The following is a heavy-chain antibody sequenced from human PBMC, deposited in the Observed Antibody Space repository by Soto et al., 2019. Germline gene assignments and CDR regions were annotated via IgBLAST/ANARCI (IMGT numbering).Heavy chain of an antibody. CDR1: GDSINSVDHY. CDR2: IYHSGST. J-gene: IGHJ5*02. D-gene: IGHD1-26*01. V-gene: IGHV4-30-4*01. CDR3: ARLRWETENNWFDP. Sequence: QVQLQESGPGLVRPSQTLSLTCTVSGDSINSVDHYWSWIRQPPGKGLEWMGYIYHSGSTHYNPSLHSRLTISIDTSTNRCSLNLTSVTAADTAVYFCARLRWETENNWFDPWGQGALVTVSS.